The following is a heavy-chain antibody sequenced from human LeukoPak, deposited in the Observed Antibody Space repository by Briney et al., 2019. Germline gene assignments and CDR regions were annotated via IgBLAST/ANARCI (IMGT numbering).Heavy chain of an antibody. CDR3: AATQQYCSSTSCFFDY. Sequence: GASVKVSCKASGGTFSSYAIGWVRQAPGQGLEWMGGIIPIFGTANYAQKFQGRVTITADKSTSTAYMELSSLRSEDTAVYYCAATQQYCSSTSCFFDYWGQGTLVTVSS. J-gene: IGHJ4*02. CDR2: IIPIFGTA. D-gene: IGHD2-2*01. V-gene: IGHV1-69*06. CDR1: GGTFSSYA.